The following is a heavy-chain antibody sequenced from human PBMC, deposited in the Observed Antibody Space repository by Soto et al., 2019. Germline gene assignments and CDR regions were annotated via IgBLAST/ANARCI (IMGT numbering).Heavy chain of an antibody. CDR1: GCSISSSNW. J-gene: IGHJ3*02. V-gene: IGHV4-4*02. CDR2: IYHSGST. D-gene: IGHD3-16*02. CDR3: ARLYGLDAFDI. Sequence: SETLSLTCAVSGCSISSSNWWIWVRQPPGKGLEWIGEIYHSGSTNYNPSLKSRVTISVDKSKNQFSLKLNSVTAADTAVYYCARLYGLDAFDIWGQGTMVTVS.